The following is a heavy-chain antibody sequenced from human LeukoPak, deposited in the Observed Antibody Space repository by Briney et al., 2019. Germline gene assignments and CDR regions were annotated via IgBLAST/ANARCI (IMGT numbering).Heavy chain of an antibody. J-gene: IGHJ4*02. CDR2: INHSGST. CDR1: GGSFSGYY. Sequence: PSETLSLTGAVYGGSFSGYYWSWIRQPPGKGLEWIGEINHSGSTNYNPSLKSRVTISVDTSKNQFSLKLSSVTAADTAVYYCARGLYYFDYWGQGTLVTVSS. V-gene: IGHV4-34*01. CDR3: ARGLYYFDY.